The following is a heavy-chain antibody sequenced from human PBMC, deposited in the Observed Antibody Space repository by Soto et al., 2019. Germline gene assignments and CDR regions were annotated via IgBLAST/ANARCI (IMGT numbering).Heavy chain of an antibody. V-gene: IGHV3-23*01. J-gene: IGHJ6*02. D-gene: IGHD3-10*01. Sequence: HPGGSLRLSCAASGFTVSSYAMSWVRQGPGKGLEWVSVISGGGGSTYYGDSVKGRFTISRDNSKNTLYLQMNSLRAEDTAVYYCAKNGGPYYYYGMDVWGQGTTVTVSS. CDR1: GFTVSSYA. CDR2: ISGGGGST. CDR3: AKNGGPYYYYGMDV.